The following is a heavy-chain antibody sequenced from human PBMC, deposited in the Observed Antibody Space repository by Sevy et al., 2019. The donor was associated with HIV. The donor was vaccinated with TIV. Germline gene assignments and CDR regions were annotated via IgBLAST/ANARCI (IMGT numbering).Heavy chain of an antibody. V-gene: IGHV3-23*01. J-gene: IGHJ5*02. Sequence: GESLKISCAASGFTFSKYSMSWVRQPPGKGLEWVSAISGSGGSTYYADSVKGRFTISRDNSKNTLYLQMNSLRAEDTAVYYCAKDRDIVVVPAAMEFDPWGQGTLVTVSS. CDR2: ISGSGGST. CDR3: AKDRDIVVVPAAMEFDP. CDR1: GFTFSKYS. D-gene: IGHD2-2*01.